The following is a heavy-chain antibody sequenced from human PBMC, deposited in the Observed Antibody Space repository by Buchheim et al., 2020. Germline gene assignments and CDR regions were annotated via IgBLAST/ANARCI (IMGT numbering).Heavy chain of an antibody. J-gene: IGHJ4*02. CDR3: ASGRISSGNNNFDY. Sequence: VKEPGASVKVSCKASGYTFNTYDIQWVRQAPGQRLEWMGWIKDGNDNTLYSQNLQGRVTITRDTSASTAYMELSNLRSEDTAVYYCASGRISSGNNNFDYWGQGTL. CDR1: GYTFNTYD. D-gene: IGHD4-23*01. V-gene: IGHV1-3*01. CDR2: IKDGNDNT.